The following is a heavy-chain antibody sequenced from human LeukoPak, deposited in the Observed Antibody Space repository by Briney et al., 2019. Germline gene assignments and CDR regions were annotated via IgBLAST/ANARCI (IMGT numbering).Heavy chain of an antibody. V-gene: IGHV1-18*01. CDR1: GFTFTSHG. D-gene: IGHD3-22*01. Sequence: GASVKVSCKASGFTFTSHGFTWVRQAPGQGLEWMGWISAYNGDTHSAERFQGRVTLTTDTSTSTAYMELSSLRSEDTAVYYCARHSGYHSTMYLDYWGQGTLVTVSS. J-gene: IGHJ4*02. CDR3: ARHSGYHSTMYLDY. CDR2: ISAYNGDT.